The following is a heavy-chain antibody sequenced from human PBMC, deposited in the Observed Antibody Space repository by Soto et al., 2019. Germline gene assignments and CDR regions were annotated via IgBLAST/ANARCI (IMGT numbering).Heavy chain of an antibody. J-gene: IGHJ6*02. D-gene: IGHD3-3*01. CDR3: ATGEIEAQASHYDCVSNVEGMVYGLDV. CDR1: GVTLPKYG. Sequence: ASVKVSCKTSGVTLPKYGINWVRQTPAQGLEWMGGIIPFYGTTNYAQKFQGRVTITADESTSTVYMEERPLTSEAKAVYYCATGEIEAQASHYDCVSNVEGMVYGLDVWGQGTTVTVSS. V-gene: IGHV1-69*13. CDR2: IIPFYGTT.